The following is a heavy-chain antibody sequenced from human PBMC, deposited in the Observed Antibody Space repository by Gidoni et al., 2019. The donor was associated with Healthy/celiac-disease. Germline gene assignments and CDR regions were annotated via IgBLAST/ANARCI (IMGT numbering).Heavy chain of an antibody. V-gene: IGHV4-31*03. CDR1: GGYISSGGYY. D-gene: IGHD2-2*01. CDR3: ARDRMLSSRGYCSSTSCYRDAFDI. Sequence: QVQLQESGPGLVKPSQTLSITCTVSGGYISSGGYYWRWIRQHPGKGLEWIGYIYYSGSTYYNPSLKSRVTISVDTSKNQFSLKLSSVTAADTAVYYCARDRMLSSRGYCSSTSCYRDAFDICGQGTMVTVSS. CDR2: IYYSGST. J-gene: IGHJ3*02.